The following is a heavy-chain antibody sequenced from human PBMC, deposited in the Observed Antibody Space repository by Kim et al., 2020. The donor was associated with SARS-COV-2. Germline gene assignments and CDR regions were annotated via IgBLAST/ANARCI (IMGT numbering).Heavy chain of an antibody. CDR3: AIKRPNEQLVRGTKLKTFGMDV. D-gene: IGHD6-6*01. Sequence: SETLSLTCTVSGGSISSSSYYWGWIRQPPGKGLEWIGSIYYSGSTYYNPSLKSRVTISVDTSKNQFSLKLSSVTAADTAVYYCAIKRPNEQLVRGTKLKTFGMDVWGQGTTVTVSS. CDR1: GGSISSSSYY. V-gene: IGHV4-39*01. CDR2: IYYSGST. J-gene: IGHJ6*02.